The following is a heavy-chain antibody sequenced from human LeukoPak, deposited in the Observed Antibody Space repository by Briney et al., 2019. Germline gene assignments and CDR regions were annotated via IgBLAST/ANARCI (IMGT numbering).Heavy chain of an antibody. D-gene: IGHD1-1*01. Sequence: GGSLRLSCAASGFTVSSNYMSWVRQAPGKGLQWVSVIYSGGSTYDADSVKGRFTISRDNSKNALYLQMNSLRAEETAVYYCARGVRKRYFDYWGQGTPVTVSS. CDR1: GFTVSSNY. J-gene: IGHJ4*02. CDR3: ARGVRKRYFDY. V-gene: IGHV3-53*01. CDR2: IYSGGST.